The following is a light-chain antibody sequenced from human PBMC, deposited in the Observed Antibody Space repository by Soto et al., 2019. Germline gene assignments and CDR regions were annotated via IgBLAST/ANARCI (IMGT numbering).Light chain of an antibody. Sequence: PGLAEPAAGSDSTGQSITIPYTGTSSDIGNYPLVSWYQQYPGKAPKLMIFEVTKRPSGVSSRFSGSRSGNTASLTISGLQAEDEADYYCCSYAGTTTFYVFGTGTKVTVL. CDR2: EVT. V-gene: IGLV2-23*02. J-gene: IGLJ1*01. CDR1: SSDIGNYPL. CDR3: CSYAGTTTFYV.